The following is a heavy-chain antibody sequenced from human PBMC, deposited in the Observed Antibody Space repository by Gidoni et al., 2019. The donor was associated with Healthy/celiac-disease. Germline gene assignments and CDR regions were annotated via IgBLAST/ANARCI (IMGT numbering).Heavy chain of an antibody. J-gene: IGHJ3*02. D-gene: IGHD2-2*01. Sequence: YYADSVKGRFTISRDNSKNTLYLQMNSLRAEDTAVYYCARGLRVVPAAMGGKVAAAGRGAFDIWGQGTMVTVSS. V-gene: IGHV3-53*01. CDR3: ARGLRVVPAAMGGKVAAAGRGAFDI.